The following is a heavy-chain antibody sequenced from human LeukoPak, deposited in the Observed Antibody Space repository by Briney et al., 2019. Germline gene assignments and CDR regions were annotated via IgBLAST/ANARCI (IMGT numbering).Heavy chain of an antibody. J-gene: IGHJ6*03. Sequence: GGSLRLSCAASGFTFSTYGMHWVRQASGKGLEWVGRIRSKANSYATAYAASVKGRFTISRDDSKNTAYLQMNSLKTEDTAVYYCTRLSSSSATVTTASYYYYYMDVWGKGTTVTISS. CDR1: GFTFSTYG. D-gene: IGHD4-17*01. V-gene: IGHV3-73*01. CDR2: IRSKANSYAT. CDR3: TRLSSSSATVTTASYYYYYMDV.